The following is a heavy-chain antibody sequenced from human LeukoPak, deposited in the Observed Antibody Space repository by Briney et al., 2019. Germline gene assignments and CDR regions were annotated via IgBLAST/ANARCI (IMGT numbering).Heavy chain of an antibody. CDR1: GFTFSSHW. CDR3: GRDLSGIAGYTYGRGIDY. V-gene: IGHV3-7*01. J-gene: IGHJ4*02. Sequence: GSLRLSCAASGFTFSSHWMSWVRQAQGKGLEWVANIKKDGSEKYYVDAVKGRFTISRDNAKTSLYLQMNSLRAEDTAVYYCGRDLSGIAGYTYGRGIDYWGQGTLVTVSS. D-gene: IGHD5-18*01. CDR2: IKKDGSEK.